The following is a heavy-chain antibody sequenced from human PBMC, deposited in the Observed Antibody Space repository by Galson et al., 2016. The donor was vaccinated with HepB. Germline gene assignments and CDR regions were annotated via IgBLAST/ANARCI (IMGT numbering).Heavy chain of an antibody. CDR1: GLIFSSYW. CDR3: ARDQRLVVGATEGEYSYYYEMDV. Sequence: SLRLSCAASGLIFSSYWMSWVRQAPGKGLEWVANIKQDASEKYYVDSVKGRFTISRDNAKNSLSLQMNSLRAEGTAVYYCARDQRLVVGATEGEYSYYYEMDVCGQGTTVTVS. J-gene: IGHJ6*02. CDR2: IKQDASEK. V-gene: IGHV3-7*03. D-gene: IGHD1-26*01.